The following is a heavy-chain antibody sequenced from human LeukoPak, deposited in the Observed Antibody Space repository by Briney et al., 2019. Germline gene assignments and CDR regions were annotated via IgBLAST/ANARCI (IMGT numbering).Heavy chain of an antibody. CDR1: GDSIRNYY. CDR3: ARHAADYYMYV. Sequence: SETLSLTCTVSGDSIRNYYWSWIRQPPGKGLEWIAFIHTSGDTNYNPSLKTRATISVDMSKNQFSLRLGSVTAADTAVYYCARHAADYYMYVWGQGTTVTVSS. D-gene: IGHD6-25*01. CDR2: IHTSGDT. J-gene: IGHJ6*03. V-gene: IGHV4-4*09.